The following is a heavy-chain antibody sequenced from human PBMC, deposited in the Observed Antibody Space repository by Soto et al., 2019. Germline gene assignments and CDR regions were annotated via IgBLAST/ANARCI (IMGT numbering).Heavy chain of an antibody. CDR3: ARDLRGYSSDY. V-gene: IGHV1-18*01. J-gene: IGHJ4*02. Sequence: VNVSCTASGYTFTSYGISWVRQAPGQGLEWMGWISAYNGNTNYAQKLQGRVTMTTDTSTSTAYMELRSLRSDDTAVYYCARDLRGYSSDYWGQGTLVTVSS. CDR2: ISAYNGNT. CDR1: GYTFTSYG. D-gene: IGHD6-13*01.